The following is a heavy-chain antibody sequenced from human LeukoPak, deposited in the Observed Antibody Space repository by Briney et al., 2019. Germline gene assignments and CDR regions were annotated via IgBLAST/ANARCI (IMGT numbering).Heavy chain of an antibody. CDR1: GGSISSYY. CDR3: ARRGYGHDAFDI. D-gene: IGHD5-18*01. CDR2: ICYSGST. Sequence: SETLSLTCTVSGGSISSYYWSWIRQPPGKGLEWIGYICYSGSTNYNPSLKSRVTISVDTSKNQFSLKLSSVTAADTAVYYCARRGYGHDAFDIWGQGTMVTVSS. V-gene: IGHV4-59*08. J-gene: IGHJ3*02.